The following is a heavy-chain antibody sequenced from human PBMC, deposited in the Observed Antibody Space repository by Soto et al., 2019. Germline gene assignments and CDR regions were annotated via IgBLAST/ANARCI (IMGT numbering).Heavy chain of an antibody. CDR2: IAYSGST. CDR1: GGSISSRSHY. Sequence: QLQLQESGPGLVKPSETLSLTCTVSGGSISSRSHYWGWIRQPPGKGLEWIGSIAYSGSTYYNPSLKSRVTVSVDTSKNQFSLKLSSVTAADTAVYYCARRITGTSPDPGGQGTLVTVSS. V-gene: IGHV4-39*01. D-gene: IGHD1-20*01. CDR3: ARRITGTSPDP. J-gene: IGHJ5*02.